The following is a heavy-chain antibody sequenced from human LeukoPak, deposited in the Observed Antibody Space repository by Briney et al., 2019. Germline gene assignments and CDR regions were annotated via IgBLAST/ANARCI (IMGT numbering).Heavy chain of an antibody. J-gene: IGHJ4*02. Sequence: ASVKVSCKASGGTFSSYAISWVRQAPGQGLEWMGGIIPIFGTANYAQKFQGRVTITADESTSTAYMELSSLRSEDTAVYYCARGQSTSSDFDYWGQGTLVTVSS. CDR3: ARGQSTSSDFDY. CDR2: IIPIFGTA. CDR1: GGTFSSYA. V-gene: IGHV1-69*13. D-gene: IGHD5/OR15-5a*01.